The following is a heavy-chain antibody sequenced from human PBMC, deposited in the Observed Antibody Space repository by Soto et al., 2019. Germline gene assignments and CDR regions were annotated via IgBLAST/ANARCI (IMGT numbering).Heavy chain of an antibody. J-gene: IGHJ4*02. Sequence: ASVKVSCKACGYTFTGYYMHWLRQAPGKGLEWMGWINPNSGGTNYAQKFQGRVTMTRDTSISTAYMELSRLRSDDTAVYCCARGKVYYDSSGSFDYWGQGTLVTVSP. CDR1: GYTFTGYY. CDR3: ARGKVYYDSSGSFDY. D-gene: IGHD3-22*01. V-gene: IGHV1-2*02. CDR2: INPNSGGT.